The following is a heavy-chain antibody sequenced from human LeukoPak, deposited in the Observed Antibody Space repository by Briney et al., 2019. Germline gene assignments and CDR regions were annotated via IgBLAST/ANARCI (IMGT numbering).Heavy chain of an antibody. J-gene: IGHJ4*02. CDR2: ISGSGGST. CDR3: AKDMIQLWLRGYYFDY. D-gene: IGHD5-18*01. CDR1: GFTFSNYG. V-gene: IGHV3-23*01. Sequence: PGGSLRLSCAASGFTFSNYGMNWVRQAPGKGLEWVSAISGSGGSTYYADSVKGRFTISRDNSKNTLYLQMNSLRAEDTAVYYCAKDMIQLWLRGYYFDYWGQGTLVTVSS.